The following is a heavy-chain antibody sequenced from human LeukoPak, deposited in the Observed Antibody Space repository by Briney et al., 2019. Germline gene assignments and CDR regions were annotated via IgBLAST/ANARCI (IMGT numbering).Heavy chain of an antibody. D-gene: IGHD1-14*01. V-gene: IGHV3-74*01. Sequence: GGSLRLSCAASGFTFSTYWMHWVRQTPGKGLVWVSSIRDDGTTTNYADSVKGRFTISRDNAKNTLYLQMNSLRAEDTAVYYCVRLYKIEGADLWGRGTLVTVSS. CDR2: IRDDGTTT. CDR1: GFTFSTYW. CDR3: VRLYKIEGADL. J-gene: IGHJ2*01.